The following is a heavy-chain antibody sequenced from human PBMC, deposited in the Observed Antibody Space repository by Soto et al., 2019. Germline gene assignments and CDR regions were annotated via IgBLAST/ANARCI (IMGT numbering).Heavy chain of an antibody. CDR1: GGSFSGYY. J-gene: IGHJ4*02. CDR2: INHSGST. CDR3: AREDYSSGYQGDY. D-gene: IGHD3-22*01. Sequence: SGTLSLTCAVYGGSFSGYYWSWIRQPPGKGLEWIGEINHSGSTNYNPCLKSRVTISVDTSKNQFSLKLSSVTAADTAVYYCAREDYSSGYQGDYCGQGTLVTVSS. V-gene: IGHV4-34*01.